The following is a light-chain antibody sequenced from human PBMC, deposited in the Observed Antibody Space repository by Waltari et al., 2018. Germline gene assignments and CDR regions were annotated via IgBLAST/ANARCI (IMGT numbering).Light chain of an antibody. CDR3: QQRGNWPSGYT. CDR1: QSVSTY. V-gene: IGKV3-11*01. Sequence: EIVLTQSPATLSLSPGETATLSCRASQSVSTYLTWYQQKPGQAPRLLSYDASRRAPGIPARFSGSGSGTDFTLTISSLEPEDFAVYYCQQRGNWPSGYTFGQGTKLEIK. J-gene: IGKJ2*01. CDR2: DAS.